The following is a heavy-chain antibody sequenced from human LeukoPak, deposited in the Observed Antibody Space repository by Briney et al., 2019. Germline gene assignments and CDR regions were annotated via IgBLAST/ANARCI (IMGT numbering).Heavy chain of an antibody. CDR2: IYSGGST. CDR3: ASGSQLQRHPIDY. J-gene: IGHJ4*02. V-gene: IGHV3-66*01. CDR1: GFTFSNYA. Sequence: PGGSLRLSWAASGFTFSNYAKTWVRQAPGKGLEWVSVIYSGGSTYYADSVKGRFTISRDNSKNTLYLQMNSLRAEDTAVYYCASGSQLQRHPIDYWGQGTLVTVSS. D-gene: IGHD1-1*01.